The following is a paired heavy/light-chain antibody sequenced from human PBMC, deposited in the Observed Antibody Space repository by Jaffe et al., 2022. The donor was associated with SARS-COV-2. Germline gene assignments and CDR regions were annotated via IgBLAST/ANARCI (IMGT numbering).Heavy chain of an antibody. Sequence: QVQLRESGPGLVKPSGTLSLTCAVSGGYISSGDWWTWVRQPPGKGLEWIGEISHSGSTNYNSSLKSRVTISTDKSKNQFSLNLSTVTAADTAVYYCARFTGGNNAFDVWGQGTLVTVSS. V-gene: IGHV4-4*02. CDR1: GGYISSGDW. CDR2: ISHSGST. J-gene: IGHJ3*01. CDR3: ARFTGGNNAFDV. D-gene: IGHD2-8*02.
Light chain of an antibody. V-gene: IGKV1-9*01. CDR2: AAS. J-gene: IGKJ2*01. Sequence: DIQLTQSPSFLSASVGDRVTISCRASLGIDSYLAWYQQKPGKAPKLLIYAASTLQSGVPSRFSGSGSGTEFTLTISSLQPEDFATYYCQQLNSYSYTFGQGTKLEIK. CDR1: LGIDSY. CDR3: QQLNSYSYT.